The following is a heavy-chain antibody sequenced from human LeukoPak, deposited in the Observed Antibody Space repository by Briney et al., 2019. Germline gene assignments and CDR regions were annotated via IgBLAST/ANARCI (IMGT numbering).Heavy chain of an antibody. CDR2: IKKDGSEK. CDR3: ARHLSGITGYTYGRGIDY. V-gene: IGHV3-7*01. Sequence: GGSLRLSCAASGFTFSSYWMSWVRQAPGKRLEWVANIKKDGSEKYYVDSVEGRFTISRDNAKTSLYLQMNSLRAEDTAVYYCARHLSGITGYTYGRGIDYWGQGTLVTVSS. D-gene: IGHD5-18*01. J-gene: IGHJ4*02. CDR1: GFTFSSYW.